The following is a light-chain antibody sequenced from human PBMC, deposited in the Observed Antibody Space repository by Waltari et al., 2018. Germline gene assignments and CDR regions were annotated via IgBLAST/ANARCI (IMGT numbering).Light chain of an antibody. Sequence: EIVLTQSPGTLSLSPGERATPSCRASQSIGRYLVWYQQKPGQAPRLLIFAASSRATGIPDRFSGSGSGTDFTLTISGLEPEDFAVYYCQNHERLPATFGQGTKVEIK. V-gene: IGKV3-20*01. CDR1: QSIGRY. J-gene: IGKJ1*01. CDR2: AAS. CDR3: QNHERLPAT.